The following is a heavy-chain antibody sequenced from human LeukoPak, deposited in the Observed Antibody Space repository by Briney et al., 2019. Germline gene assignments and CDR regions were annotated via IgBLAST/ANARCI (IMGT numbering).Heavy chain of an antibody. CDR3: ATDDILTGSSEFDY. CDR2: INPSGGSV. D-gene: IGHD3-9*01. Sequence: ASVKVSCKASGDTFINYHMHWVRQAPGQGLEWMGIINPSGGSVSYAQKFQGRVTMTRDTSTSTVYMDLSSLRSEDTAVYYCATDDILTGSSEFDYWGQGTLVTVSS. J-gene: IGHJ4*02. CDR1: GDTFINYH. V-gene: IGHV1-46*01.